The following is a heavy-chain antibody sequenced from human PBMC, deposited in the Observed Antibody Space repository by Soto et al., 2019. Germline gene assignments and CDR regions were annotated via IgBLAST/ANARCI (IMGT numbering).Heavy chain of an antibody. CDR1: GFTFSSYS. J-gene: IGHJ6*02. Sequence: KAGGSLRLSCAASGFTFSSYSMNWVRQAPGKGLEWVSSISSSSSYIYYADSVKGRFTISRDNAKNSLYLQMYSLRAEDTAVYYCAKAWFGTYGMDVWGQGTTVTVSS. CDR3: AKAWFGTYGMDV. CDR2: ISSSSSYI. D-gene: IGHD3-10*01. V-gene: IGHV3-21*01.